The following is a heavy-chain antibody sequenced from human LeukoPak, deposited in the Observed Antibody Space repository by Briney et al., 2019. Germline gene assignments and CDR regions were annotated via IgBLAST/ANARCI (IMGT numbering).Heavy chain of an antibody. CDR1: GYIFDIYA. Sequence: GASVKVSCKASGYIFDIYALIWVRQAPGQGLELMGWINTNTGNPTYAQGFTGRFVFSLDTPVSTAYLQISSLKAEDIAVYDCARDYTLTLGTTTYFQHWGQGTLVTVSS. J-gene: IGHJ1*01. CDR2: INTNTGNP. CDR3: ARDYTLTLGTTTYFQH. D-gene: IGHD1-7*01. V-gene: IGHV7-4-1*02.